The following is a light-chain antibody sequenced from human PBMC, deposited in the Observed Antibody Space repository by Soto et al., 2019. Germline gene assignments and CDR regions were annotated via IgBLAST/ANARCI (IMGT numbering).Light chain of an antibody. Sequence: EIVMTQSPATLSVSPGERATLSCRASQSVPSNLAWYQQKPGQAPRLLISGASTRATGIPARFSGSGSGTEFTLIISSLQSEDFAVYYCQQYHDLPWTFGQGTKVEI. CDR1: QSVPSN. CDR3: QQYHDLPWT. CDR2: GAS. J-gene: IGKJ1*01. V-gene: IGKV3-15*01.